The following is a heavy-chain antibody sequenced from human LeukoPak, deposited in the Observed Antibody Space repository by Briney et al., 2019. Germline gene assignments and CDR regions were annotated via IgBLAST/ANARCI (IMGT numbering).Heavy chain of an antibody. CDR2: IYPADSDT. CDR1: GYSFTNYW. V-gene: IGHV5-51*01. D-gene: IGHD5-24*01. J-gene: IGHJ5*02. CDR3: ARQGDGYINNYFDP. Sequence: ESLKISWKGSGYSFTNYWIGWVRQMPGKSLEWIGIIYPADSDTRYSPSFQGQVTISVDKSISTAYLQWSSLKASDTAMYYCARQGDGYINNYFDPWGQGTLVTVSS.